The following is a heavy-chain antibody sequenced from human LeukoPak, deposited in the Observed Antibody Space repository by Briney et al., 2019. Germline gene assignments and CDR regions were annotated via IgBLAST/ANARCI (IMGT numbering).Heavy chain of an antibody. Sequence: GESLKISCKGSGYSFTSYWIAWVRQMPGEGLEWMGIIYPGDSDTRYSPSFQGQVTISADKSISTAYLLWSSLKASDTAMYYCARPVGSGYDLNAFDIWGQGTMVTVSS. CDR3: ARPVGSGYDLNAFDI. J-gene: IGHJ3*02. V-gene: IGHV5-51*01. CDR2: IYPGDSDT. CDR1: GYSFTSYW. D-gene: IGHD5-12*01.